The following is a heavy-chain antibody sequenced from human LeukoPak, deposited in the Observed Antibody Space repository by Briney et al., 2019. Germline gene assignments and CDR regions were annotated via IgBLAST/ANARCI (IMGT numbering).Heavy chain of an antibody. CDR3: ARVGYSGSYSGY. D-gene: IGHD1-26*01. CDR1: GGSFSGYY. J-gene: IGHJ4*02. Sequence: PSETLSLTCAVYGGSFSGYYWSWIRQPPGKGLEWIGEINHSGSTNYNPSLKSRVTISVDTSKNQFSLKLSSVTAADTAVYYCARVGYSGSYSGYWGQGTLVTVSS. V-gene: IGHV4-34*01. CDR2: INHSGST.